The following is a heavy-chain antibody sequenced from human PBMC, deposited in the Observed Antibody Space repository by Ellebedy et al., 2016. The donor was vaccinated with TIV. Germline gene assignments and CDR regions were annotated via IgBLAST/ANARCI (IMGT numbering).Heavy chain of an antibody. D-gene: IGHD4-23*01. Sequence: SVKVSCXASGGTFSSYAISWVRQAPGQGLEWMGGIIPIFGTANYAQKFQGRVTITADESTSTAYMELSSLRSEDTAVYYCARGDGGYNWFDPWGQGTLVTVSS. CDR3: ARGDGGYNWFDP. CDR2: IIPIFGTA. V-gene: IGHV1-69*13. J-gene: IGHJ5*02. CDR1: GGTFSSYA.